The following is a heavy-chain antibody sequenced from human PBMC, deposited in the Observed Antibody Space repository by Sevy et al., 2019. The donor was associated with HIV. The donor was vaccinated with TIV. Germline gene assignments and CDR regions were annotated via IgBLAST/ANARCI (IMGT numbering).Heavy chain of an antibody. CDR2: IYYSGST. V-gene: IGHV4-59*01. J-gene: IGHJ4*02. CDR3: ARDSIGAVGDFDY. CDR1: GGSINNYF. D-gene: IGHD6-13*01. Sequence: SETLSLTCTVSGGSINNYFWSWIRQPPGKGLEWIGYIYYSGSTNYNPSLKSRVTISVDTSKNQFSLKLSSVTAADTAVYYCARDSIGAVGDFDYWGQGTLVTVSS.